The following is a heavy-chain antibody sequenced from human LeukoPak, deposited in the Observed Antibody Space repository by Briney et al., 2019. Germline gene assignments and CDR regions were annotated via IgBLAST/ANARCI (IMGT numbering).Heavy chain of an antibody. CDR2: VSSSSTSI. V-gene: IGHV3-21*01. CDR1: RFTFNAYS. D-gene: IGHD3-3*02. J-gene: IGHJ6*04. Sequence: NPGESLRLSCAASRFTFNAYSMDWLRQAPGKGLEWVSYVSSSSTSIYYADSVKGRFTISRDNGMNSLILQMNALTAEDTAVYYCARQGHSSARGYFGADVWGKGTTVTVSS. CDR3: ARQGHSSARGYFGADV.